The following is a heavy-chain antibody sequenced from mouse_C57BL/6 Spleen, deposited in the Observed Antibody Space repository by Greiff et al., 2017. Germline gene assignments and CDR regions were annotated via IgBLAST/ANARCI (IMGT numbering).Heavy chain of an antibody. CDR3: ERLLPYDYGSSPAGFAY. J-gene: IGHJ3*01. D-gene: IGHD1-1*01. CDR2: ISSGGSYT. Sequence: EVQVVESGGDLVKPGGSLKLSCAASGFTFSSYGMSWVRQTPDKRLEWVATISSGGSYTYYPDSVKGRITISRDNAKNTLYLQMSSLTSEDTAMYYCERLLPYDYGSSPAGFAYWGQGTMVTVSA. CDR1: GFTFSSYG. V-gene: IGHV5-6*01.